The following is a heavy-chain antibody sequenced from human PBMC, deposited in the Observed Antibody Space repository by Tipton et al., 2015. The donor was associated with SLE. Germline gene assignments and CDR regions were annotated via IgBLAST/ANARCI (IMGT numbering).Heavy chain of an antibody. CDR1: GFTVSSNF. J-gene: IGHJ3*01. V-gene: IGHV3-48*03. D-gene: IGHD1-26*01. CDR2: IDDGGSTI. CDR3: ARASGSEGWYFDL. Sequence: SLRLSCAASGFTVSSNFMNWVRQAPGKGLEWVSYIDDGGSTIYYADSVKGRFTISRDSAKNSPYLQMNSLRAEDTAVYYCARASGSEGWYFDLWGQGTVVTVSS.